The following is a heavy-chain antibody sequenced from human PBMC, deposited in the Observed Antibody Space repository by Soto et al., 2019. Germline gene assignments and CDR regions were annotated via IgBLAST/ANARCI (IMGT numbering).Heavy chain of an antibody. CDR1: GGSISSYY. J-gene: IGHJ5*02. D-gene: IGHD2-2*01. Sequence: QVQLQESGPGLVKTSETLSLTCTVSGGSISSYYWSWIRQPPGKGLEWIGYIYYSGSTNYNPSLKSRVTISVDTSKNQFSLKLSSVTAADTAVYYCARRYCSSTSCYNWFDPWGQGTLVTVSS. CDR3: ARRYCSSTSCYNWFDP. V-gene: IGHV4-59*08. CDR2: IYYSGST.